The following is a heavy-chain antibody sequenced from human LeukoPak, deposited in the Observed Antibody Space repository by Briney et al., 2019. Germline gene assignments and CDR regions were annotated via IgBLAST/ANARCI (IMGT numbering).Heavy chain of an antibody. CDR2: IYYSGST. CDR3: ARDQGDYYGSGSHGVGMDV. V-gene: IGHV4-59*01. Sequence: SETLSLTCTLSGGSISSYYWSWIRQPPGKGLEWIGYIYYSGSTNYNPSLKSRVTISVDTSKNQFSLKLSSVTAADTAVYYCARDQGDYYGSGSHGVGMDVWGQGTTVTVSS. CDR1: GGSISSYY. D-gene: IGHD3-10*01. J-gene: IGHJ6*02.